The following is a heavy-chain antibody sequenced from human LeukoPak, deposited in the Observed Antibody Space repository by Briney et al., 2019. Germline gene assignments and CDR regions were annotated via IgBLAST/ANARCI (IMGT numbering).Heavy chain of an antibody. V-gene: IGHV3-23*01. J-gene: IGHJ4*02. CDR1: GFTFSGYA. CDR2: ISGSGTGT. Sequence: EAGGSLRLSCAASGFTFSGYAMSWVCQAPGKGLEWVSTISGSGTGTFYADSVKGRFTISRDNSKNTLYLQLNSLRAEDTAVYYCATGYDFWSGGLDFWGQGTLVTVSS. D-gene: IGHD3-3*01. CDR3: ATGYDFWSGGLDF.